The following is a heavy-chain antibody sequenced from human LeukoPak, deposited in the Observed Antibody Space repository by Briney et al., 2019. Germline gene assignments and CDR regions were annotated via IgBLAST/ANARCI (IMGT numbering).Heavy chain of an antibody. Sequence: ASVKVSCKASGYSFTTYGISWVRQAPGQGLEWMGWISAYNGNTNYAQNLQGRVTMTTDTSTSTAYMELRSLRSDDTAVYFCAREFRTFYNFWSGYYIFEYWGQGTLVTVSS. J-gene: IGHJ4*02. V-gene: IGHV1-18*01. CDR3: AREFRTFYNFWSGYYIFEY. D-gene: IGHD3-3*01. CDR1: GYSFTTYG. CDR2: ISAYNGNT.